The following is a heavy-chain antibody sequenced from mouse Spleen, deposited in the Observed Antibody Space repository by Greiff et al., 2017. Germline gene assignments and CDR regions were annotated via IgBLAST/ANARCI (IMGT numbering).Heavy chain of an antibody. CDR1: GFTFSDYY. J-gene: IGHJ4*01. CDR2: ISNGGGST. Sequence: DVKLVESGGGLVQPGGSLKLSCATSGFTFSDYYMYWVRQTPEKRLEWVAYISNGGGSTYYPDTVKGRFTISRDNAKNTLYLQMSRLKSEDTAMYYCARHNRPYAMDYWGQGTSVTVSS. V-gene: IGHV5-12*02. CDR3: ARHNRPYAMDY.